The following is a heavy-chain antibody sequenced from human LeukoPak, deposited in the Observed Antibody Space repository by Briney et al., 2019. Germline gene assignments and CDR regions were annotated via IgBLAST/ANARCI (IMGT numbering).Heavy chain of an antibody. CDR1: GFTFRSFS. D-gene: IGHD4-11*01. CDR2: IRSDSSTT. CDR3: VRDLNYVFDY. V-gene: IGHV3-48*01. Sequence: GGSLRLSCAASGFTFRSFSMNWVRQAPGEGLEWVSNIRSDSSTTWYADSVKGRFTVSRDNAKNSLYLQLTSLTVEDTAVYYCVRDLNYVFDYWGQGTLVTVSS. J-gene: IGHJ4*02.